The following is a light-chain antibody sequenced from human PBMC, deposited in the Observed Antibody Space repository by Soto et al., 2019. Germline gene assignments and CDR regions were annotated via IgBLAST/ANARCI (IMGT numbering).Light chain of an antibody. CDR3: QQYSNWPPVI. Sequence: ETVMTQSPATLSVSPGERVTLSCRASQSVGSKVAWYQQKPGQAPSLLIYGASTRATETPVRFSGSGSGTEFTLTISSLQSEDFAVYYCQQYSNWPPVILGGGTKVDI. CDR1: QSVGSK. CDR2: GAS. V-gene: IGKV3-15*01. J-gene: IGKJ4*01.